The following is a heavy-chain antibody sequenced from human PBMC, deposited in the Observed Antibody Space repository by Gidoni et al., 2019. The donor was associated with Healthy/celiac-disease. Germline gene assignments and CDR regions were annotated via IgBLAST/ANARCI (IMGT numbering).Heavy chain of an antibody. CDR1: GCPFSSYS. D-gene: IGHD6-19*01. J-gene: IGHJ4*02. CDR2: ISSSSSYI. CDR3: ARDREAGMGGAFDY. Sequence: EVQLVESGGGMVKPGGSLSLSCAASGCPFSSYSMNWVRQAPGKGLEWVSSISSSSSYIYYADSVQGRFTISGDNAKNSLYLQMNSLRAEDTAVYYCARDREAGMGGAFDYWGQGTLVTVSS. V-gene: IGHV3-21*01.